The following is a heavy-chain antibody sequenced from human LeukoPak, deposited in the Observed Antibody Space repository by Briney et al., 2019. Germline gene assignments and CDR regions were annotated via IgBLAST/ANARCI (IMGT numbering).Heavy chain of an antibody. CDR1: GFTFSNYA. V-gene: IGHV3-23*01. Sequence: PGGSLRLSCAASGFTFSNYAMSWVRQAPGKGLEWVSTLSGIGGSTYYADSVKGRFTISRDNSKNTLYLQVSSLRAEDTAVYYCARGYLAYCGGDCYNYGMDVWGQGTTVTVSS. J-gene: IGHJ6*02. CDR2: LSGIGGST. D-gene: IGHD2-21*02. CDR3: ARGYLAYCGGDCYNYGMDV.